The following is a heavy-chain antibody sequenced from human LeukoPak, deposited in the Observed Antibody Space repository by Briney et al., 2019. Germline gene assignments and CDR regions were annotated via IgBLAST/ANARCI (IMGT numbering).Heavy chain of an antibody. Sequence: SETLSLTCAVYGGSFSGYYWSWIRQPPGKGLEWIGEINHSGSTNYNPSLKSRVTISVDTSKNQFSLKLSSVTAADTAVYYCARGSLMTTTSFDIWGQGTMVTVSS. D-gene: IGHD4-17*01. CDR1: GGSFSGYY. CDR3: ARGSLMTTTSFDI. CDR2: INHSGST. J-gene: IGHJ3*02. V-gene: IGHV4-34*01.